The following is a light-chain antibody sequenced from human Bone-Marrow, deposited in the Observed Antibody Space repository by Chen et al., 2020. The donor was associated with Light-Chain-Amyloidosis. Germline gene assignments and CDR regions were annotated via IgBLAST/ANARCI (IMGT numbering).Light chain of an antibody. J-gene: IGLJ2*01. CDR3: QSADSSGTYEVI. CDR2: RDT. V-gene: IGLV3-25*03. CDR1: DLPTKY. Sequence: SYELTQPPSESVSPGRTARITCSGDDLPTKYAYWYQQKPGPAPVLVIHRDTERPSGISERFSGSSSGTTATLTISGVQAEDEADYHCQSADSSGTYEVIFGGGTKLTVL.